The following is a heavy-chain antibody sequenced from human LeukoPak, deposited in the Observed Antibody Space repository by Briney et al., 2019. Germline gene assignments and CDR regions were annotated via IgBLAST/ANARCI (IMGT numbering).Heavy chain of an antibody. CDR2: INHSGST. CDR1: GGSFSGYY. J-gene: IGHJ4*02. D-gene: IGHD6-6*01. V-gene: IGHV4-34*01. CDR3: ARGLSSIAARQSDY. Sequence: SETLSLTCAVYGGSFSGYYWSWVRQPPGKGLEWIGEINHSGSTNYNPSLKSRVTISVDTSKNQFSLKLSSVTAADTAVYYCARGLSSIAARQSDYWGQGTLVTVSS.